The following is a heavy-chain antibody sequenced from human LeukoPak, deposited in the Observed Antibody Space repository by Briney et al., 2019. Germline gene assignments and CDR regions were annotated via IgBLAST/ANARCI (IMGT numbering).Heavy chain of an antibody. J-gene: IGHJ6*02. D-gene: IGHD3-22*01. Sequence: ASVKVSCKASGYTFTSYGISWVRQAPGQGLEWMGWISAYNGNTNYAQKLQGRVTMTTDTSTSTAYMELRSLRSDDTAVYYCARANFYDSSGRYFYCGMDVWGQGTTVTVSS. CDR3: ARANFYDSSGRYFYCGMDV. CDR2: ISAYNGNT. CDR1: GYTFTSYG. V-gene: IGHV1-18*01.